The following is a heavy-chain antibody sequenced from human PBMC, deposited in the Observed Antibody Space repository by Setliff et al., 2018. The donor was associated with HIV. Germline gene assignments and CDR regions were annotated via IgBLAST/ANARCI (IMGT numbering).Heavy chain of an antibody. D-gene: IGHD5-12*01. CDR3: ARMYSGYDWSPAGARTRYFDY. V-gene: IGHV4-38-2*01. CDR1: GYSISSGYY. Sequence: AETLSLTCAVSGYSISSGYYWGWIRQPPGKGLEWIGSIYHSGSTYYNPSLKSRFTISVDTSKNQFSLKLSSVTAADTAVYYFARMYSGYDWSPAGARTRYFDYWGQGTLVTVSS. J-gene: IGHJ4*02. CDR2: IYHSGST.